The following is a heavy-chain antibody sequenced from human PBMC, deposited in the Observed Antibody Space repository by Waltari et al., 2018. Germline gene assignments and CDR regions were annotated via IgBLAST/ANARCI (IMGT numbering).Heavy chain of an antibody. J-gene: IGHJ4*02. CDR1: GALLISSSHY. V-gene: IGHV4-39*01. CDR3: ARHERGWQVVKNSHFDY. D-gene: IGHD6-19*01. CDR2: VYYTGIA. Sequence: HLQESGPKLVKPSETLSLICSVSGALLISSSHYWAWVRKPPGRGMELIGNVYYTGIAFYNPSLRSRVNMSVDTSKNEFSLRLTSVTAADTSVYFCARHERGWQVVKNSHFDYWGQGILVSVSS.